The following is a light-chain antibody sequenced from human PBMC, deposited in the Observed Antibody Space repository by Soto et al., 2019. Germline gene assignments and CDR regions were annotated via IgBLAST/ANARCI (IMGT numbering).Light chain of an antibody. Sequence: DIQMTQSASTLSASVGDRVTITCRASQSISDSLAWYQQKPGKAPKLLIYDASSLQSGVPSRFSGSGSGTEFTLTISSLQPDDFATYYCQQYNSYWTFGQGTKVDIK. CDR1: QSISDS. V-gene: IGKV1-5*01. CDR2: DAS. CDR3: QQYNSYWT. J-gene: IGKJ1*01.